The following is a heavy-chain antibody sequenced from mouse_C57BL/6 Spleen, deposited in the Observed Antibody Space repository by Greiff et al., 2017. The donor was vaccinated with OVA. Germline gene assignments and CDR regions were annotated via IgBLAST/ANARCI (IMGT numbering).Heavy chain of an antibody. CDR2: IDPETGGT. CDR3: TRYSNYADYYAMDY. CDR1: GYTFTDYE. D-gene: IGHD2-5*01. J-gene: IGHJ4*01. V-gene: IGHV1-15*01. Sequence: QVQLKQSGAELVRPGASVTLSCKASGYTFTDYEMHWVKQTPVHGLEWIGAIDPETGGTAYNQKFKGKAILTADKSSSTAYMELRSLTSEDSAVYYCTRYSNYADYYAMDYWGQGTSVTVSS.